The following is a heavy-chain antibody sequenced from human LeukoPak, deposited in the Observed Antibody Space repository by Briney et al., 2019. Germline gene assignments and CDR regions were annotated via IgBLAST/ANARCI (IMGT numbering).Heavy chain of an antibody. Sequence: SVKVSCKASGGTFSSYAISWVRQAPGQGLEWMGGIIPIFGTANYAQKFQGRVTITADESTSTAYMELSSLRSEDTAVYYCARGGSSGPDFDYWGQETLVTVSS. CDR3: ARGGSSGPDFDY. CDR2: IIPIFGTA. V-gene: IGHV1-69*01. D-gene: IGHD6-19*01. J-gene: IGHJ4*02. CDR1: GGTFSSYA.